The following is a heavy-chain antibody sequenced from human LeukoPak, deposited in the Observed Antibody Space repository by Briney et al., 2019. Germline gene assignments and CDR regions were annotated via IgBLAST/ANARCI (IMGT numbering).Heavy chain of an antibody. J-gene: IGHJ4*02. D-gene: IGHD2-2*01. Sequence: ASVKVSCKSSGYTFVDYYIHWVRQAPGQGLEWMGWINPNSGATKYAQKFQGRVSMTRDTSINTAYMDLTNLRSDDTAIFYCARVKKLMPEFEFWGQGTLVTVSS. CDR1: GYTFVDYY. CDR2: INPNSGAT. V-gene: IGHV1-2*02. CDR3: ARVKKLMPEFEF.